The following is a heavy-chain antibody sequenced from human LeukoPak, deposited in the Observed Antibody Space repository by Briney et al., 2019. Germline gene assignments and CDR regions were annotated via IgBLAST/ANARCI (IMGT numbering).Heavy chain of an antibody. D-gene: IGHD6-19*01. Sequence: GGSLRLSCAASGFTFSRYEMNWVRQAPGKGLEWVSYISSSGSTIYYADSVKGRFTISRDNAKNSLYLQMNSLRAEDTAVYYCARVKGSGWYEVDYWGQGTLVTVSS. J-gene: IGHJ4*02. CDR1: GFTFSRYE. CDR2: ISSSGSTI. CDR3: ARVKGSGWYEVDY. V-gene: IGHV3-48*03.